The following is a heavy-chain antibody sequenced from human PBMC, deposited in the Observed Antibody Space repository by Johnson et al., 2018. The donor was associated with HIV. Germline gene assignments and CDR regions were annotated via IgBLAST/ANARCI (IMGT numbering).Heavy chain of an antibody. J-gene: IGHJ3*02. V-gene: IGHV3-13*01. CDR1: GFTFSSYD. CDR3: AKTEDRGYRMETGAFDI. CDR2: IGTAGDT. Sequence: VQLVESGGGLVQPGGSLRLSCAASGFTFSSYDMHWVRQATGKGLEWVSAIGTAGDTYYADSVKGRFTNSRDNSKNTLYLQMNSLRAEDTAVYYCAKTEDRGYRMETGAFDIWGQGTMVTVSS. D-gene: IGHD5-18*01.